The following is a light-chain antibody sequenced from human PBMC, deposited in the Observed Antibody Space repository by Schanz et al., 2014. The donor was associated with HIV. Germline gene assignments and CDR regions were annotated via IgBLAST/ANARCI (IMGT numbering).Light chain of an antibody. CDR1: NSDIGDYNY. CDR2: DVS. CDR3: QSYDSSLSGSDVV. V-gene: IGLV2-14*03. J-gene: IGLJ2*01. Sequence: QSALTQPASVSGSPGQSITISCTGTNSDIGDYNYVSWYQQHPGKAPKLMIYDVSHRPLGVSNRFSGSKSGNTASLTISGLRAEDEADYYCQSYDSSLSGSDVVFGGGTKLTVL.